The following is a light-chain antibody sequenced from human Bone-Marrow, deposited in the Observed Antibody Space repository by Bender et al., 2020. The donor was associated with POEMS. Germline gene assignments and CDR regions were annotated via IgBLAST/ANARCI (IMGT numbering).Light chain of an antibody. CDR2: GNV. CDR3: QSYDTSLNVLYV. CDR1: TSNIGAGYD. J-gene: IGLJ1*01. Sequence: QSVLTQPPSVSGAPGQRVTISCSGSTSNIGAGYDVHWYQQSPGTAPKLLIYGNVHRPSDVPDRFSGSKSGTSASLAIAGLRAEDEADYYCQSYDTSLNVLYVFGTGTRVTVL. V-gene: IGLV1-40*01.